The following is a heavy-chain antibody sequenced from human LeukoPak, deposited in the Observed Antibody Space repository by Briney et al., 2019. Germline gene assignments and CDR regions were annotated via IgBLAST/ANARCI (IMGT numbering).Heavy chain of an antibody. CDR1: GGTISSGGYS. J-gene: IGHJ3*02. CDR2: IYHSGST. V-gene: IGHV4-30-2*01. CDR3: VSYVWGSYAFDI. D-gene: IGHD3-16*01. Sequence: SETLSLTCAVSGGTISSGGYSWSWIRQPPGKGLEWIGYIYHSGSTYYNPSLKSRVTISVDRSKNQFSLKLSSVTAADTAVYYCVSYVWGSYAFDIWGQGTMVTVSS.